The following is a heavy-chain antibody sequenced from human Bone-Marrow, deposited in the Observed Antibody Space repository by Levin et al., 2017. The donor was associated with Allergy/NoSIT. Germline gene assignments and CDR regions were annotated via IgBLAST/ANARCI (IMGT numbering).Heavy chain of an antibody. D-gene: IGHD3-10*01. CDR3: ARGGNWFDP. CDR2: IFTTGST. CDR1: GGSNSNYY. J-gene: IGHJ5*02. Sequence: SETLSLTCLVSGGSNSNYYWSWIRQPAGKGLEWIGNIFTTGSTNYNLSLKNRVTMSMGPSKNQFSLNLTSVTAADTAVYYCARGGNWFDPWGQGTPVTVSS. V-gene: IGHV4-4*07.